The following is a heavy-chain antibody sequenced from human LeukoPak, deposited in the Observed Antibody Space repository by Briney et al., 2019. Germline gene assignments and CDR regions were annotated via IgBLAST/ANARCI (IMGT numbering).Heavy chain of an antibody. CDR2: ISWSSGSI. J-gene: IGHJ4*02. Sequence: GGSLRLSCAVSGFTFDDDAMHWVRQAPGQGLEWVSGISWSSGSIGYADPVKGRFTISRDNAKNSLYLQMNNLRAEDTALYYCAKSDSSSWEYYFDYWGQGTLVTVSS. V-gene: IGHV3-9*01. CDR3: AKSDSSSWEYYFDY. CDR1: GFTFDDDA. D-gene: IGHD6-13*01.